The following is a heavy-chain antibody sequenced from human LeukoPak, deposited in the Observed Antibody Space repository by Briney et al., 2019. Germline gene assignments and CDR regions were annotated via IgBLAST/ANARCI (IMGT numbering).Heavy chain of an antibody. J-gene: IGHJ4*02. CDR1: GFTFSSYA. D-gene: IGHD2-15*01. CDR3: AKVVVVVAASGGYFDY. Sequence: PGGSLRLSCAASGFTFSSYAMSWVRQAPGKGLEWVSAISGSGGSTYYADSVKGRFTISRDNSKNTLYLQMNSLRAEDTAVYYCAKVVVVVAASGGYFDYWGQGTPVTVSS. V-gene: IGHV3-23*01. CDR2: ISGSGGST.